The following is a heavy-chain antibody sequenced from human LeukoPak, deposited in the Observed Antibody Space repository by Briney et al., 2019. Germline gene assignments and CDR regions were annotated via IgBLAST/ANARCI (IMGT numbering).Heavy chain of an antibody. CDR2: IYYSGST. J-gene: IGHJ5*02. D-gene: IGHD1-14*01. Sequence: SETLSLTCTVSGGSISSYYWTWIRQHPGKALEWIGYIYYSGSTDYNPSLKSRLTISVDTSKNQFSLKLTSVTAADTAVYYCARGIRKMGPYWFDPWGQGTLVTVSS. CDR1: GGSISSYY. CDR3: ARGIRKMGPYWFDP. V-gene: IGHV4-59*06.